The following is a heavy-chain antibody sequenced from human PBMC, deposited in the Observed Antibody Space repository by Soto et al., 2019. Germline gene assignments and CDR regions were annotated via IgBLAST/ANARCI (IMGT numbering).Heavy chain of an antibody. CDR3: AACNTSRHAAFDI. J-gene: IGHJ3*02. CDR2: IKQDANEM. D-gene: IGHD4-4*01. CDR1: GFKFSTYW. V-gene: IGHV3-7*01. Sequence: EVQVVESGGGLVQPGGSLRLSCAASGFKFSTYWMSWVRQVPGKGLEWLANIKQDANEMYYVDSVKGRFIISGDSAKNSLFLIMDSLRVEDTSVYYCAACNTSRHAAFDIWGQGTTVIVSS.